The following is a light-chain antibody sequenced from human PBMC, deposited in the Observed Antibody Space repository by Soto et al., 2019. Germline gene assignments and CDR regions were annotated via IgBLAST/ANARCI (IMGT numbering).Light chain of an antibody. CDR3: QQYGSAPFT. V-gene: IGKV3-20*01. J-gene: IGKJ4*01. CDR1: QTVTTSQ. CDR2: AAS. Sequence: EVVLTQSPGTLSLSPGERATLSCRASQTVTTSQLTWFQPTPGQAPRLLIYAASIRAAGIPDRFSGSGSGTDFTLTISRLEPEDFAVYYCQQYGSAPFTFGGGTKVEIK.